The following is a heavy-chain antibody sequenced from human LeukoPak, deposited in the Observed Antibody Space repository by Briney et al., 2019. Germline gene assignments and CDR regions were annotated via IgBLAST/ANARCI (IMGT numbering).Heavy chain of an antibody. J-gene: IGHJ4*02. Sequence: ASVKVSCKASGYTFTSYDINWVRHATGQGLEWMGWMNPNSGNTGYAQKFQGRVTMTRNTSISTAYMELSSLRSEDTAVYYCARGIAAAGGPDYWGQGTLVTVSS. CDR1: GYTFTSYD. CDR2: MNPNSGNT. V-gene: IGHV1-8*01. CDR3: ARGIAAAGGPDY. D-gene: IGHD6-13*01.